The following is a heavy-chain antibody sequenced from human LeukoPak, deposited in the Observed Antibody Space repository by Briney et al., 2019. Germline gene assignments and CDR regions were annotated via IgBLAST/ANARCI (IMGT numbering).Heavy chain of an antibody. Sequence: SVKVSCKASGGTFSSYAISWVRQAPGQGLEWMGRTIPILGIANYAQKFQGRVTITADKSTSTAYMELSSLRSEDTAVYYCARTRRVAGSAFDIWGQGTMVTVSS. D-gene: IGHD6-19*01. CDR1: GGTFSSYA. J-gene: IGHJ3*02. CDR3: ARTRRVAGSAFDI. CDR2: TIPILGIA. V-gene: IGHV1-69*04.